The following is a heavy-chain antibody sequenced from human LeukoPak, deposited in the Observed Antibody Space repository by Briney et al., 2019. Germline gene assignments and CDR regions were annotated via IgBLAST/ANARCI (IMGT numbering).Heavy chain of an antibody. CDR2: IYYSGST. Sequence: SETLSLTCTVSGGSISSYYWSWIRQPPGKGLEWIGYIYYSGSTNYNPSLKSRVTISVDTSKNQFSLKLSSVTAADTAVYYCAREGDGYNSIDYWGQGTLVTVSS. D-gene: IGHD5-24*01. CDR1: GGSISSYY. J-gene: IGHJ4*02. CDR3: AREGDGYNSIDY. V-gene: IGHV4-59*12.